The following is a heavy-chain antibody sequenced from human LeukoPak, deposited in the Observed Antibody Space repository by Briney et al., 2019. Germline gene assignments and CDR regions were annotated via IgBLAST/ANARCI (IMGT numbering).Heavy chain of an antibody. D-gene: IGHD6-13*01. Sequence: PGGSLRLSCAASGFTFSTYWIHWVRQAPGKGLVWVSRINSDGGNTVYADSAKGRFTISRGNVKNTVYLQMNSLRAEDTAVYYCAREAYSNYAYDMWGQGTMVIVSS. CDR2: INSDGGNT. J-gene: IGHJ3*02. CDR1: GFTFSTYW. V-gene: IGHV3-74*01. CDR3: AREAYSNYAYDM.